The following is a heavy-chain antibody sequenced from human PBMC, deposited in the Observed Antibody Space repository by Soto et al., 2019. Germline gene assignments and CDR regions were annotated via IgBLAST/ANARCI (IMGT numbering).Heavy chain of an antibody. Sequence: GESLKISCKGSGYTFTDYWIGWVRQLPGKGLEWMGIIYPGDSDTRYSPSFQGHVTITVDKSTSTAYLQWNTLKASDTAMYYCARNIRIFRSYSSAMDFGGKGTRVTVS. CDR2: IYPGDSDT. J-gene: IGHJ6*04. D-gene: IGHD3-3*02. V-gene: IGHV5-51*01. CDR1: GYTFTDYW. CDR3: ARNIRIFRSYSSAMDF.